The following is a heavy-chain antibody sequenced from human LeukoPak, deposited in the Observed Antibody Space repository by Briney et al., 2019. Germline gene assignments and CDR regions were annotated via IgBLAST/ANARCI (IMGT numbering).Heavy chain of an antibody. Sequence: PGGSLRLSCEASGFSFSIYNMNWVRLAPGKGLEWVSYISIISSRYYADPVKGRFTISRDNAKNSLFLQMNSLRAEDTAVYYCARGSSSSNFDYRGQGTLVTVSS. D-gene: IGHD6-6*01. V-gene: IGHV3-48*01. CDR3: ARGSSSSNFDY. J-gene: IGHJ4*02. CDR1: GFSFSIYN. CDR2: ISIISSR.